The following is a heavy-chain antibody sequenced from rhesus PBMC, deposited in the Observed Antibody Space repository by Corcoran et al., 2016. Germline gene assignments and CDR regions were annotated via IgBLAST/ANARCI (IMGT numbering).Heavy chain of an antibody. CDR1: GFSLSTSGMR. CDR2: IDWEDDN. CDR3: ARTPRGSGYYFDY. V-gene: IGHV2S2*01. Sequence: QVPLKESCSALVKPTPTRTLTCTFSGFSLSTSGMRVSRIRPPPGEALEGLARIDWEDDNYDSTSLKSRLTISKDTSKNQVILTMTNMDPVDTATYYYARTPRGSGYYFDYWGQGVLVTVSS. J-gene: IGHJ4*01. D-gene: IGHD2-21*01.